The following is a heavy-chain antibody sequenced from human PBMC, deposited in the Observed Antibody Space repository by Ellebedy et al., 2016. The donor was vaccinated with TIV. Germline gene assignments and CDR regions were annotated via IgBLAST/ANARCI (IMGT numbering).Heavy chain of an antibody. CDR3: AGQTIAAGGTEEYFHH. V-gene: IGHV4-39*01. CDR2: IYYIGNT. CDR1: GGSISSSSYY. Sequence: MPSETLSLTCTVSGGSISSSSYYWGWIRQHPGKGLEWIGSIYYIGNTYYTSSLKSRVTMTVDTSKNQFSLQLSSVTAADTAVYYCAGQTIAAGGTEEYFHHWGQGTLVTVSS. D-gene: IGHD6-13*01. J-gene: IGHJ1*01.